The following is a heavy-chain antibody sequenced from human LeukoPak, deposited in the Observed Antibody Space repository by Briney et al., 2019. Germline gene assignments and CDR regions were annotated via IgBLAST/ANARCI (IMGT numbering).Heavy chain of an antibody. D-gene: IGHD3/OR15-3a*01. V-gene: IGHV3-15*01. CDR3: SVFWTGYYTDY. CDR1: AFSLSAYN. J-gene: IGHJ4*02. CDR2: IKSRSDGGTT. Sequence: GGSVRLSCAASAFSLSAYNMNWVRQAPGKGLEWVGRIKSRSDGGTTDYAAPVKGRFTISREDSQNTLYLQMNSLKAEDTAIYYCSVFWTGYYTDYWGQGTLVTVSS.